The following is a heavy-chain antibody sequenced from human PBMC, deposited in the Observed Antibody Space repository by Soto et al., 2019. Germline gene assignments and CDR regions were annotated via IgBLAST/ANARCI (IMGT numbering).Heavy chain of an antibody. CDR2: ISYSGNT. Sequence: SETLSLTCTVSGGSISSFHWSWVRQPPGKGLESIGYISYSGNTNYNPSLKSRVTISVDTSKNQVSLNLKYVTAADTAVYFCARGGASTWYDWFDPWGQGILVTVSS. D-gene: IGHD6-13*01. CDR1: GGSISSFH. CDR3: ARGGASTWYDWFDP. J-gene: IGHJ5*02. V-gene: IGHV4-59*01.